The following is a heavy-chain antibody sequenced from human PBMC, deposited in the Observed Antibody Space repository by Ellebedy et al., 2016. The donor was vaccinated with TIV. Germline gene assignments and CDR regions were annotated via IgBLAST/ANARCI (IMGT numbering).Heavy chain of an antibody. J-gene: IGHJ4*02. CDR2: IYSGGAT. D-gene: IGHD5-18*01. Sequence: GESLKISCAASGFTVSSNYMSWVRQAPGKGLEWVSVIYSGGATSYADSVKGRFTISRDNSKNTLYLQLNSLRVEDKAVYYCARKYIYGFDWGQGTLVTVSS. CDR1: GFTVSSNY. CDR3: ARKYIYGFD. V-gene: IGHV3-66*01.